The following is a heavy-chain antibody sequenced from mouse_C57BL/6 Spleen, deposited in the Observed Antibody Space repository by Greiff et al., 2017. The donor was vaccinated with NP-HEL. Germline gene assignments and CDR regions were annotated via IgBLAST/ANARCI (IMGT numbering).Heavy chain of an antibody. CDR3: AREVSEVYYFDY. V-gene: IGHV1-64*01. Sequence: QVQLQQPGAELVKPGASVKLSCKASGYTFTSYWMHWVKQRPGQGLEWIGMIHPNSGSTNYNEKFKSKATLTVDKSSSTAYMQLSSLTSEDSAVYYCAREVSEVYYFDYWGQGTTRTVSS. J-gene: IGHJ2*01. CDR1: GYTFTSYW. CDR2: IHPNSGST. D-gene: IGHD2-2*01.